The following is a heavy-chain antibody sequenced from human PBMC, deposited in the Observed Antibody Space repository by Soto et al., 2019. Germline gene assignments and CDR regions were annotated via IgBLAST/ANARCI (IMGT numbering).Heavy chain of an antibody. J-gene: IGHJ6*02. CDR1: GYTFTSYG. CDR3: AREGIAAAGFAYYYYGMDV. Sequence: ASVKVSCKASGYTFTSYGISWVRQAPGQGLEWMGRISAYNGNTNYAQKLQGRVTMTTDTSTSTAYMELRSLRSDDTAVYYCAREGIAAAGFAYYYYGMDVWGQGTTVTVS. CDR2: ISAYNGNT. D-gene: IGHD6-13*01. V-gene: IGHV1-18*04.